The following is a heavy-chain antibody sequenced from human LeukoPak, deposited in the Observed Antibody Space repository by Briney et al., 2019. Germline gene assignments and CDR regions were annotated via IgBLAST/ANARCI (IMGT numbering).Heavy chain of an antibody. CDR2: IYYSGST. D-gene: IGHD3-22*01. CDR1: GGSISSYY. CDR3: ARLLTYYYDSSGYFNWFDP. J-gene: IGHJ5*02. V-gene: IGHV4-59*08. Sequence: SETLSLTCTVPGGSISSYYWSWIRQPPGKGLEWIGYIYYSGSTNYNPSLKSRVTISVDTSKNQFSLKLSSVTAADTAVYYCARLLTYYYDSSGYFNWFDPWGQGTLVTVSS.